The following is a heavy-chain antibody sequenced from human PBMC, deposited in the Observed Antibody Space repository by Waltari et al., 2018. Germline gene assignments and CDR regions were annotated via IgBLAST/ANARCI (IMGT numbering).Heavy chain of an antibody. CDR2: ISFDGSNR. CDR3: ARTLRVLWSPGWYFDL. Sequence: TFSSYGMHWVRQAPGKGLGWVAVISFDGSNRYYADSVKGGFTISRDNSKKSLYLHMNSLRAEDTAVYYCARTLRVLWSPGWYFDLWGRGTLVTVSS. J-gene: IGHJ2*01. D-gene: IGHD3-10*01. V-gene: IGHV3-33*05. CDR1: TFSSYG.